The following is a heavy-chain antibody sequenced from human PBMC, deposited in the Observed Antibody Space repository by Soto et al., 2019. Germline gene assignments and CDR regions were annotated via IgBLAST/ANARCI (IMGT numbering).Heavy chain of an antibody. CDR1: GLTFSSYS. Sequence: QVQLVESGGGVVQPGRSLRLSCAASGLTFSSYSMHWVRQAPGKGLEWVAVILYDGSKEYYADSVKGRFTISRDISKNTLYLQMNGLKPEDTAVYYCAKESNAFDIWGQGTMVTVSS. V-gene: IGHV3-30*18. CDR3: AKESNAFDI. CDR2: ILYDGSKE. J-gene: IGHJ3*02.